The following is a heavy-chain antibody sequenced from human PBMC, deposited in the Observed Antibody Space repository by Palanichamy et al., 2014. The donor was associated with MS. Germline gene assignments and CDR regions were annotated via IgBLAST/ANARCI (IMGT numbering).Heavy chain of an antibody. CDR3: ARDNSGDGWYY. J-gene: IGHJ4*02. CDR1: GFTFRDYW. CDR2: INKDGSEK. D-gene: IGHD5-24*01. V-gene: IGHV3-7*03. Sequence: EVQLVKSGGGLVQPGGSLRLSCVVSGFTFRDYWMSWVRQAPGKGLEWVANINKDGSEKHYVDSVRGRFTISRDNAKNSLYLQMSSLRVEDTAVYYCARDNSGDGWYYWGQGTLVPVSS.